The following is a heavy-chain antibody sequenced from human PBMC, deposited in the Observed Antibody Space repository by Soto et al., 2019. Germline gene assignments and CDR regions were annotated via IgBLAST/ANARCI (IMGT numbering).Heavy chain of an antibody. CDR3: ARGYCSSTSCPKYNWFDP. Sequence: QVQLVQSGAEVKKPGSSVKVSCTASGGTFSSYTISWVRQAPGQGLEWMGRIIPILGIANYAQKFQGRVTITADKSTSTAYMELSSLRSEDTAVYYCARGYCSSTSCPKYNWFDPWGQGTLVTVSS. CDR1: GGTFSSYT. V-gene: IGHV1-69*02. J-gene: IGHJ5*02. D-gene: IGHD2-2*01. CDR2: IIPILGIA.